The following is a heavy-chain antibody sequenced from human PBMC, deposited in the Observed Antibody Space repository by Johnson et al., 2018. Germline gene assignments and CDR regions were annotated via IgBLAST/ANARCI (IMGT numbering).Heavy chain of an antibody. CDR3: ARDFYDSSGYPRYLQH. CDR2: MSFGESNK. V-gene: IGHV3-30*03. J-gene: IGHJ1*01. CDR1: GFTFSSYG. Sequence: VQLVETGGGVVQPGRSLRLSCAASGFTFSSYGMHWVRQAPGKGLEWVAVMSFGESNKYYADSVKGRFTISRDNSMDTLYLQMNSLIPEETAVYFCARDFYDSSGYPRYLQHWGQGTLVTVSS. D-gene: IGHD3-22*01.